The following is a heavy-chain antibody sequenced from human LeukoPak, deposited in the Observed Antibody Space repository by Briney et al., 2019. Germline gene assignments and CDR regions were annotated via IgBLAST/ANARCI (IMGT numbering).Heavy chain of an antibody. D-gene: IGHD5-18*01. CDR2: IYTSGST. CDR3: AREVGIQLWFYYYYYYMDV. Sequence: PSETLSLTCTVSGGSISSYYWSWIRQPAGKGLEWIGRIYTSGSTNYNPSLKSRVTMSVDTSKNQFSLKLSSVTAADTAVYYCAREVGIQLWFYYYYYYMDVWGKGTTVTICS. V-gene: IGHV4-4*07. J-gene: IGHJ6*03. CDR1: GGSISSYY.